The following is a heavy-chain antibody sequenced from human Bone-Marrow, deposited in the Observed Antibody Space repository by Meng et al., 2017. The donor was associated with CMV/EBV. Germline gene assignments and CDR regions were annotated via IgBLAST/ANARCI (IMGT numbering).Heavy chain of an antibody. CDR1: GFTFSSYA. J-gene: IGHJ4*02. Sequence: GESLKIYCAASGFTFSSYAMHWVRQAAGKELEWVAVISYDGSNKYYADSVKGRFTISRDNSKNTLYLQMNSLRAEDTAVYYCAREWEVVTPFAYWGQGTLVTVSS. V-gene: IGHV3-30-3*01. CDR3: AREWEVVTPFAY. CDR2: ISYDGSNK. D-gene: IGHD4-23*01.